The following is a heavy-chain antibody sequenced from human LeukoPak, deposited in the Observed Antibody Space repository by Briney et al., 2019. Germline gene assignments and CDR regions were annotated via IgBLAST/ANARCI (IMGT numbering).Heavy chain of an antibody. CDR2: ISSSSSYI. CDR3: ARVASGVAVANFDY. J-gene: IGHJ4*02. D-gene: IGHD6-19*01. CDR1: GFTFSSYS. V-gene: IGHV3-21*01. Sequence: KSGGSLRLSCAASGFTFSSYSMNWVRQAPGKGLEWVSSISSSSSYIYSADSVKGRFTISRDNAKNSLYLQMNSLRAEDTAVYYCARVASGVAVANFDYWGQGTLVTVSS.